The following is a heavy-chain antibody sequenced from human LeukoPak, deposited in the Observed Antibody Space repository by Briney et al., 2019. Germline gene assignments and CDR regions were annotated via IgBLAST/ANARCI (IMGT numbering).Heavy chain of an antibody. CDR2: INPNSGGT. CDR3: ARGYVVVPAAISDY. D-gene: IGHD2-2*01. CDR1: GYTFTGYY. Sequence: ASVKASCKASGYTFTGYYMHWVRQAPGQGLEWMGWINPNSGGTNYAQKCQGRLTMTRNTSISTAYMELSRLRSDDTAVYDCARGYVVVPAAISDYWGQGTLVTVSS. V-gene: IGHV1-2*02. J-gene: IGHJ4*02.